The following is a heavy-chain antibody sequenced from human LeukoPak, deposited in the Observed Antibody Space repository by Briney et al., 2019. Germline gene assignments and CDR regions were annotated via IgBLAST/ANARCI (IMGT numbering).Heavy chain of an antibody. D-gene: IGHD3-3*01. CDR3: AGVAALGVTRDFDY. CDR1: GGTFSSYA. J-gene: IGHJ4*02. Sequence: ASVKVSCKASGGTFSSYAISWVRQAPGQGLEWMGWINTNTGNPTYAQGFTGRFVFSLDTSVSTAYLQISSLKAEDTAVYYCAGVAALGVTRDFDYWGQGTLVTVSS. CDR2: INTNTGNP. V-gene: IGHV7-4-1*02.